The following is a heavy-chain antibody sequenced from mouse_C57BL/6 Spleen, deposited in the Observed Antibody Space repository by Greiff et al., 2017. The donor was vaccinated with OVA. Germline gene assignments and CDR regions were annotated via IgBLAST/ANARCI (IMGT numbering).Heavy chain of an antibody. CDR1: GYTFTSYW. V-gene: IGHV1-64*01. D-gene: IGHD2-13*01. Sequence: QVHVKQPGAELVKPGASVKLSCKASGYTFTSYWMHWVKQRPGQGLEWIGMIHPNSGSTNYNEKFKSKATLTVDKSSSTAYMQLSSLTSEDSAVYYCARYGDGYWYFDVWGTGTTVTVSS. CDR2: IHPNSGST. CDR3: ARYGDGYWYFDV. J-gene: IGHJ1*03.